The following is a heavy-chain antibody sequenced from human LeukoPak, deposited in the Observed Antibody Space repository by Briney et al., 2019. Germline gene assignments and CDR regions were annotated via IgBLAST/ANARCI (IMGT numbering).Heavy chain of an antibody. CDR2: ISTTGDRT. CDR3: ASRDGYNYN. J-gene: IGHJ4*02. V-gene: IGHV3-23*01. CDR1: GFTFNSYA. Sequence: GGSLRLSCAASGFTFNSYAMIWVRQAPGKGLESISSISTTGDRTYYADSVKGRFTISRDDSKNTLYLQMNSLRAEDTAVYYCASRDGYNYNWGQGTLVIVSS. D-gene: IGHD5-24*01.